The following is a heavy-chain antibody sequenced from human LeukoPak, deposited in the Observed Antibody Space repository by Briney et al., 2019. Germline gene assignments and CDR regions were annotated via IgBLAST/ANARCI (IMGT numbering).Heavy chain of an antibody. Sequence: ASVKVSCKASGGTFSSYAINWVRQATGQGLEWMGWMNPNSGNTGYAQKFQGRVTMTRNTSISTAYMELSSLRSEDTAVYYCARGRYYDFWSGYSYNWFDPWGQGTLVTVSS. CDR3: ARGRYYDFWSGYSYNWFDP. J-gene: IGHJ5*02. V-gene: IGHV1-8*02. CDR2: MNPNSGNT. CDR1: GGTFSSYA. D-gene: IGHD3-3*01.